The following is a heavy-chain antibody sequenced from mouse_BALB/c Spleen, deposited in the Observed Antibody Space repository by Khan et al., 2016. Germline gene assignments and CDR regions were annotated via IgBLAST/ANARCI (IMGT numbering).Heavy chain of an antibody. J-gene: IGHJ1*01. CDR3: ARYLNSYWYFDV. V-gene: IGHV9-3-1*01. CDR1: GYTFTNYG. Sequence: QIQLVQSGPELKKPGETVKISCKASGYTFTNYGMNWVKQAPGKGLKWMGWINTYTGEPTYADDFKGRFAFSLETSASTAYLQINSLKNEDTATYFCARYLNSYWYFDVWGAGTTVTVSS. CDR2: INTYTGEP.